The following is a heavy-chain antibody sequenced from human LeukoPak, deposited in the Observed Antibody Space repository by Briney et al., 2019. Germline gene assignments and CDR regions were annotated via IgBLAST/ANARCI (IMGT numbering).Heavy chain of an antibody. D-gene: IGHD3-16*01. CDR2: IYYSGST. Sequence: SETLSLTCTVSGGSISSSSYYWGWIRQPPGKGLEWIGSIYYSGSTYYNPSLKSRVTMSVDTSKNQFSLKLSSVTAADTAVYYCARHGRVTDYEGFRFDYWGQGTLVTVSS. CDR3: ARHGRVTDYEGFRFDY. J-gene: IGHJ4*02. CDR1: GGSISSSSYY. V-gene: IGHV4-39*01.